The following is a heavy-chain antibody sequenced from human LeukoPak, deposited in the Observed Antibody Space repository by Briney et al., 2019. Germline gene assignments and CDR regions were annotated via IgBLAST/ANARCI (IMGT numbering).Heavy chain of an antibody. CDR3: ASDSDVEPALH. Sequence: GASVKVSCKASGVPFSSHPISWVRQAPGQGVEWMGRINPLLGKVIYAQKFQGRVTITVDKSTSTDYMELSSVRSEDTATYYCASDSDVEPALHWGQGSLVTVSS. CDR1: GVPFSSHP. D-gene: IGHD2-2*01. V-gene: IGHV1-69*04. CDR2: INPLLGKV. J-gene: IGHJ4*02.